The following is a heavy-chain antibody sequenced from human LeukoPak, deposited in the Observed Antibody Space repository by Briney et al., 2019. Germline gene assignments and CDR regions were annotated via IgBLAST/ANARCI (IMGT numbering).Heavy chain of an antibody. D-gene: IGHD4-23*01. V-gene: IGHV4-38-2*01. CDR1: GYSISSGYY. CDR3: ARHYGGNSPAHAFDI. J-gene: IGHJ3*02. Sequence: SETQSLTCAVSGYSISSGYYWGWLRQPPGKGLERIGCIYHSGSTCYKPSLKNRVTISVDTSKTPFTLKPGTVTAADTAVYYCARHYGGNSPAHAFDIWGQGTMVSVSS. CDR2: IYHSGST.